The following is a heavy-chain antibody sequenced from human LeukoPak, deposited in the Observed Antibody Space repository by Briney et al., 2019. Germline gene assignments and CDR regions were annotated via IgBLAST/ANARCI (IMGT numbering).Heavy chain of an antibody. CDR2: IYTSGST. D-gene: IGHD5-24*01. V-gene: IGHV4-59*10. CDR3: ARLGRWLQTYYFDY. J-gene: IGHJ4*02. CDR1: GGSFSGYY. Sequence: KPSETLSLTCAVYGGSFSGYYWSWIRQPAGKGLEWIGRIYTSGSTNYNPSLKSRVTMSVDTSKNQFSLKLSSVTAADTAVYYCARLGRWLQTYYFDYWGQGTLVTVSS.